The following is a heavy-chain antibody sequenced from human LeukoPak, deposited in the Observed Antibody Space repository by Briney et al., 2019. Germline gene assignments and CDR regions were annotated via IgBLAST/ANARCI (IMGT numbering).Heavy chain of an antibody. D-gene: IGHD1-14*01. V-gene: IGHV4-39*07. Sequence: ASETLSLTCTVSGVSISSSNSYWGWIRQPPGKGLEWIGSIYYSGNTYYNPSLKSRVTISVDKSKNQFSLKLSSVTAADTAVYYCASQPPEGPGDYWGQGTLVTVSS. CDR2: IYYSGNT. CDR1: GVSISSSNSY. J-gene: IGHJ4*02. CDR3: ASQPPEGPGDY.